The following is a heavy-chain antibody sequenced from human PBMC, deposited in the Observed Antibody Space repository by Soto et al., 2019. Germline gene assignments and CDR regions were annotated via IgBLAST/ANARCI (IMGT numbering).Heavy chain of an antibody. CDR1: GFTFNDAW. J-gene: IGHJ4*02. D-gene: IGHD2-2*01. V-gene: IGHV3-15*07. CDR3: TTAYLSRTIYRKFDY. Sequence: PGGSLRLSCAASGFTFNDAWMNWVRQAPGKGLEWVGHIKSKADGGTADYAAPVKGRFTISRDDPKNTLYLQMDSLKTEDTAVYYCTTAYLSRTIYRKFDYWGQGSLVTVSS. CDR2: IKSKADGGTA.